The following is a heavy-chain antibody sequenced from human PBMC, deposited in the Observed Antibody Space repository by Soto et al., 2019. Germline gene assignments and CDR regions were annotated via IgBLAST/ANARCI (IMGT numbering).Heavy chain of an antibody. J-gene: IGHJ6*02. Sequence: GGALRLSCAASGVAFSDYYMSGIRRAPGKGLEWVSYISSSGSTIYYADSVKGRFTISRDNAKNSLYLQMNSLRAEDTAVYYCARDVGVWWELPRNYYGMDVWGQGTTVTVYS. CDR2: ISSSGSTI. D-gene: IGHD1-26*01. CDR1: GVAFSDYY. CDR3: ARDVGVWWELPRNYYGMDV. V-gene: IGHV3-11*01.